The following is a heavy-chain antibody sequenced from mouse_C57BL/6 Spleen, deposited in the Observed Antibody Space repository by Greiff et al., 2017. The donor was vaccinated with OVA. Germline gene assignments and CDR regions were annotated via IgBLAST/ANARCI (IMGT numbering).Heavy chain of an antibody. V-gene: IGHV5-17*01. D-gene: IGHD4-1*01. CDR1: GFTFSDYG. CDR2: ISSGSSTL. J-gene: IGHJ4*01. Sequence: EVKLMESGGGLVKPGGSLKLSCAASGFTFSDYGMHWVRQAPEKGLEWVAYISSGSSTLYYGDTVKGRFTISRDNAKNTLFLQMTSLRSEDTAMYYCARRANWDDYYAMDYWGQGTSVTVSS. CDR3: ARRANWDDYYAMDY.